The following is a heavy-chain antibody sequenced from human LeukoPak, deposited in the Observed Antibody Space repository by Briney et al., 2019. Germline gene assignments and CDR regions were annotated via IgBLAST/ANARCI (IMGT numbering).Heavy chain of an antibody. Sequence: GASEKVSCKASGYTFTGYYLHWVRQAPGQGLEWMGWIYPNTGGTKSTQKFQGRVSMTRDTSITTAYMEINRLTSDDTAVYYCAREPGTATGYWGQGTLVTVSS. CDR3: AREPGTATGY. V-gene: IGHV1-2*02. CDR1: GYTFTGYY. J-gene: IGHJ4*02. D-gene: IGHD1-1*01. CDR2: IYPNTGGT.